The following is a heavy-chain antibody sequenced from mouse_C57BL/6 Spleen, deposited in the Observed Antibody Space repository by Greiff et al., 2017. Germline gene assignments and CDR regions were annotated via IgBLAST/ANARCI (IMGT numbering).Heavy chain of an antibody. Sequence: QVQLQQSGAELVKPGASVKISCKASGYAFSSYWMNWVKQRPGKGLAWIGQIYPGDGDTNYNGKFKGKATLTADKSSSTAYMQLSSLTSEDSAVYFCAREDYGSSYGWFAYWGQGTLVTVSA. V-gene: IGHV1-80*01. J-gene: IGHJ3*01. D-gene: IGHD1-1*01. CDR2: IYPGDGDT. CDR1: GYAFSSYW. CDR3: AREDYGSSYGWFAY.